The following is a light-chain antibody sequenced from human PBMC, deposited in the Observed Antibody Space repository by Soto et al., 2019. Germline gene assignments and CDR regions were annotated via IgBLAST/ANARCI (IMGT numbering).Light chain of an antibody. CDR1: QGISNS. CDR3: QQYASAART. CDR2: GAS. Sequence: DVQMTQSPSSLSASVGDRVTSTCRASQGISNSLAWYQQRPGRVPKLLIYGASNSQSEVPSRFSGSGSGTDFTLTISSLRPEDVATYYCQQYASAARTFGQAPK. J-gene: IGKJ1*01. V-gene: IGKV1-27*01.